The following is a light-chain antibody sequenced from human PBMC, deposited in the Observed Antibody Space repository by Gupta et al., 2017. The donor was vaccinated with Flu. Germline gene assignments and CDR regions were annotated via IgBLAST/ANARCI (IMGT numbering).Light chain of an antibody. CDR3: QVWDNDRDDQV. V-gene: IGLV3-21*02. J-gene: IGLJ3*02. CDR2: DDT. CDR1: NIRSKV. Sequence: YVLSQSPSVSVAPGQTASITCGGDNIRSKVVHWYQQKPGQAPELVIYDDTERPSGIPERFSVSNSGNTATLTINRVEAGDEADYFCQVWDNDRDDQVFGGGTKLTVL.